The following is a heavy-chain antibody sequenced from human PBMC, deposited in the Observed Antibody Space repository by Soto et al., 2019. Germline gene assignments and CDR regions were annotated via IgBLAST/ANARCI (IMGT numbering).Heavy chain of an antibody. V-gene: IGHV5-10-1*01. D-gene: IGHD5-18*01. J-gene: IGHJ4*02. Sequence: GESLKISCKGSGYSFAGYWITWVRQKPGKGLEWMGRIDPSDSQTYYSPSFRGHVTISATKSITTVFLQWSSLRASDTAMYYCARQIYDSDTGPNYQYYFDSWGQGTPVTVSS. CDR1: GYSFAGYW. CDR3: ARQIYDSDTGPNYQYYFDS. CDR2: IDPSDSQT.